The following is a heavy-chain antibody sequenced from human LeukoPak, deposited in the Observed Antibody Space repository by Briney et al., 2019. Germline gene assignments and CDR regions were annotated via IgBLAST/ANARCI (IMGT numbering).Heavy chain of an antibody. CDR1: GFPFSTYD. J-gene: IGHJ6*03. CDR3: AKGSCSSHICYYFYYMDV. Sequence: PGGSLRLSCAASGFPFSTYDMTWVRQAPGKALEWVSAIRVTDGSAYYADSVKGRFTISRDNSKNTLYLQMNSLRAEDTAKYYCAKGSCSSHICYYFYYMDVWSKGTTVTVSS. CDR2: IRVTDGSA. V-gene: IGHV3-23*01. D-gene: IGHD2-2*01.